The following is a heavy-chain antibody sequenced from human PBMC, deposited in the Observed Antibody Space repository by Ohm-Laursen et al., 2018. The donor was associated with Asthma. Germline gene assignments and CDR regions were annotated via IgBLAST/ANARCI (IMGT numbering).Heavy chain of an antibody. Sequence: TQTLTLTCTFSGFSLSTSGMCVSWIRQPPGKALEWLALIDWDDDKYYSTSLKTRLTISKDTSKNQVVLTMTNMDPVDTATYYCARAPPTWSSGWEPGAFDIWGQGTMVTVSS. CDR3: ARAPPTWSSGWEPGAFDI. V-gene: IGHV2-70*01. J-gene: IGHJ3*02. CDR2: IDWDDDK. D-gene: IGHD6-19*01. CDR1: GFSLSTSGMC.